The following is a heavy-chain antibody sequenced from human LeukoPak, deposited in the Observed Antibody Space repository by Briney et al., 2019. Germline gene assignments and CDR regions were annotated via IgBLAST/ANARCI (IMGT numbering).Heavy chain of an antibody. CDR2: INPSGGST. V-gene: IGHV1-46*01. CDR3: ARGSGVSRNTMVRGVMIPHY. D-gene: IGHD3-10*01. CDR1: GYTFTSYY. Sequence: GASVKVSCKASGYTFTSYYMHWVRQAPGQGLEWMGIINPSGGSTSYAQKFQGRVTMTRDTSTSTVYMELSSLRSEDTAVYYCARGSGVSRNTMVRGVMIPHYWGQGTLVTVSS. J-gene: IGHJ4*02.